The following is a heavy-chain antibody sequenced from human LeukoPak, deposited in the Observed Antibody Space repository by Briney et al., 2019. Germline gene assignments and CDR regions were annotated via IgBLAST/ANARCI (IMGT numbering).Heavy chain of an antibody. CDR2: ISSSGTYI. V-gene: IGHV3-21*01. Sequence: GGSLRLSCAASTFTFSSYNMNWVRQAPGKGLEWVSSISSSGTYIYYRDSVKGRFTISRDNAENSLYLETNSLRVEDTAIYYCVRDRGSYRPIDYWGQGTLVTVSS. CDR1: TFTFSSYN. D-gene: IGHD1-26*01. CDR3: VRDRGSYRPIDY. J-gene: IGHJ4*02.